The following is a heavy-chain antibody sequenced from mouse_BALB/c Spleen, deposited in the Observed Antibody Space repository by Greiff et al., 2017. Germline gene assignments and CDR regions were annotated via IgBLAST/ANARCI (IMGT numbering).Heavy chain of an antibody. V-gene: IGHV2-6-7*01. CDR3: ARCDGYYVYAMDY. D-gene: IGHD2-3*01. Sequence: QVQLKQSGPGLVAPSQSLSITCTVSGFSFTGYGVNWVRQPPGKGLEWLGMIWGDGSTDYNSALKSRLSISKDNSKSQVFLKMNSLQTDDTARYYCARCDGYYVYAMDYWGQGTSVTVSS. CDR1: GFSFTGYG. CDR2: IWGDGST. J-gene: IGHJ4*01.